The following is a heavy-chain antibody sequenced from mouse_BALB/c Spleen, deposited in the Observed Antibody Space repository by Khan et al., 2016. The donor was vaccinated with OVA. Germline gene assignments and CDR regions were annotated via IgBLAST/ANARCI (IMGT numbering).Heavy chain of an antibody. J-gene: IGHJ4*01. CDR1: GYSITSDYA. V-gene: IGHV3-2*02. D-gene: IGHD2-3*01. CDR3: ARDGSRYNYAMDY. CDR2: ISSSGST. Sequence: VQLKQSGPGLVKPSQSLSLTCTVTGYSITSDYAWNWIRQFPGNKLEWMGYISSSGSTNYNPALKSRISITRDTSKNQFFLQLNSVTTEDTATDYCARDGSRYNYAMDYWGQGTSVTVSS.